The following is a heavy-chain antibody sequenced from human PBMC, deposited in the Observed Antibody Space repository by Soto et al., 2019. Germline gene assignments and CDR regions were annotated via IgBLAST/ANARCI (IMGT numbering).Heavy chain of an antibody. CDR1: GFTVSSNY. Sequence: GGSLRLSCAASGFTVSSNYMSWVRQAPGKGLEWVSVIYSGGSTYYADSVKGRFTISRDNSKNTLYLQMNSLRAEDTAVYYCARDSRGIAVAGNWFDPWGQGTLVTVSS. CDR3: ARDSRGIAVAGNWFDP. V-gene: IGHV3-66*01. CDR2: IYSGGST. J-gene: IGHJ5*02. D-gene: IGHD6-19*01.